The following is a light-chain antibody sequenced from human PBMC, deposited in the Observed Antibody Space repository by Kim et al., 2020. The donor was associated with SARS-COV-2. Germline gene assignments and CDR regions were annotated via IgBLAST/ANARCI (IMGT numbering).Light chain of an antibody. V-gene: IGLV1-40*01. CDR3: QSYDSSLSALV. CDR1: SSKLGAVYD. Sequence: QGVTISCTGSSSKLGAVYDVHWYQQLPGPAPKLLIYVNSNRPSGVPDRFSGSKSGTSASLAITGLQAEDEADYCCQSYDSSLSALVFGGGTQLTVL. J-gene: IGLJ2*01. CDR2: VNS.